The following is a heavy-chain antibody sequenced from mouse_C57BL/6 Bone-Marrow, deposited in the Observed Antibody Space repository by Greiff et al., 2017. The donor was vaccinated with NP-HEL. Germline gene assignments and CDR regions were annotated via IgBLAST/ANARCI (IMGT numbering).Heavy chain of an antibody. Sequence: VQLQQSGAELVRPGASVTLSCKASGYTFTDYEMHWVKQTPVHGLEWIGAIDPETGGTAYNQKFKGKAILTADKSSSTAYMELRSLTSEDSAVYYCTRDYYGSPRYFDVWGTGTTVTVSS. D-gene: IGHD1-1*01. CDR1: GYTFTDYE. CDR2: IDPETGGT. J-gene: IGHJ1*03. CDR3: TRDYYGSPRYFDV. V-gene: IGHV1-15*01.